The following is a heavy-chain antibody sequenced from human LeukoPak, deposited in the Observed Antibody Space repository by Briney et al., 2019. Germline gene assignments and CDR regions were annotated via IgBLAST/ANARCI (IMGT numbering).Heavy chain of an antibody. D-gene: IGHD3-22*01. CDR2: ISSSGSTI. V-gene: IGHV3-11*01. J-gene: IGHJ4*02. CDR3: ARDLCYYDSSGYPGGY. CDR1: GFTFSDYY. Sequence: GGSLRLSCAASGFTFSDYYMSWIRQAPGKGLEWVSYISSSGSTIYYADSVKGRFTISRDNAKNSLYLQMNSLRAEDTAVYYCARDLCYYDSSGYPGGYWGQGTLVTVS.